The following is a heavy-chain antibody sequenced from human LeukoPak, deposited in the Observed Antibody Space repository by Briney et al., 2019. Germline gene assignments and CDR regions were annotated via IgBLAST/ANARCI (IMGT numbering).Heavy chain of an antibody. D-gene: IGHD3-16*01. CDR1: GFTFSDYA. CDR2: ISGGGAST. CDR3: AKASSAYRHYFFDS. V-gene: IGHV3-23*01. J-gene: IGHJ4*02. Sequence: GGSLRLSCAASGFTFSDYAMAWVRQAPGQGLEWVLAISGGGASTYYADSVKGRFTISRDNSKNTLFLEMSSLRAEDSALYYCAKASSAYRHYFFDSWGQGTLVTVSS.